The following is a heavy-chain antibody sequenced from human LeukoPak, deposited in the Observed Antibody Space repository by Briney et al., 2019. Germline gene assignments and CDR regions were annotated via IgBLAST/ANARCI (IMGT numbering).Heavy chain of an antibody. Sequence: SGESLRLSCAASGFTFSTSTMNWVRQAPGKGLEWVSAISGGGGSTYYADSVKGRFTISRGNSKNTLYLQMNSLRAEDTAVYYCYAYDTVVVPAAITLPDAFDIWGQGTMVTVSS. V-gene: IGHV3-23*01. CDR3: YAYDTVVVPAAITLPDAFDI. CDR2: ISGGGGST. D-gene: IGHD2-2*02. CDR1: GFTFSTST. J-gene: IGHJ3*02.